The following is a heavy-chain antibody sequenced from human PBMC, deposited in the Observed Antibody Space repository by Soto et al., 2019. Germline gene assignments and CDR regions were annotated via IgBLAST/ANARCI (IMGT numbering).Heavy chain of an antibody. CDR3: AAFRV. J-gene: IGHJ4*02. V-gene: IGHV1-3*01. Sequence: GAVKGSCRASGYTFTSYSMHGVRQDPGQRLEWMGWINAGNGNTKYSQKFQGRVTITRDTSATTAHMELSSLRAEDTPVYYCAAFRVWGEGTLVTSPQ. CDR2: INAGNGNT. D-gene: IGHD3-10*01. CDR1: GYTFTSYS.